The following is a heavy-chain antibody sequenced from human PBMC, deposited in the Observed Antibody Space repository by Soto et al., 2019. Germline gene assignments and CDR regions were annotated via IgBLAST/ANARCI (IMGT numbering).Heavy chain of an antibody. Sequence: ASVKVSCKASGYTFTGYYMHWLRQAPGQGLEWMGWINPNSGGTNYAQNFQGRVTMTRDTSISTAYMELSRLRSDDTAIYYCTRDQGSSSWDYYYGMDVWGLGTTVTVSS. D-gene: IGHD6-13*01. V-gene: IGHV1-2*02. J-gene: IGHJ6*02. CDR1: GYTFTGYY. CDR3: TRDQGSSSWDYYYGMDV. CDR2: INPNSGGT.